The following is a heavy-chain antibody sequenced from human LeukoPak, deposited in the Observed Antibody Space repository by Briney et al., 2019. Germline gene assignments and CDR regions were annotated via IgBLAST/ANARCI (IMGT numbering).Heavy chain of an antibody. J-gene: IGHJ4*02. CDR3: AREAHGFDY. CDR2: ISSSSSYT. CDR1: GFTFSSYS. D-gene: IGHD6-6*01. Sequence: AGGSLRLSCAASGFTFSSYSMNWVRQAPGKGLEWVSSISSSSSYTYYADSVKGRFTISRDNAKNSLYLQMNSLRAEDAAVYYCAREAHGFDYWGQGTLVTVSS. V-gene: IGHV3-21*01.